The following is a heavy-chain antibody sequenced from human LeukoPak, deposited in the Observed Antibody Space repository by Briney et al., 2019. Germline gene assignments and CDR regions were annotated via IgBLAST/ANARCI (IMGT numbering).Heavy chain of an antibody. CDR2: IKQDGSEK. D-gene: IGHD3-22*01. Sequence: GGALRLSCAASGFTFSDYWVRGVRQAPGKGLEGVADIKQDGSEKYYVDSVKGRFTISRENAKNALYLQMSSMRAEDTAVYYCARVDYYDSSGHSIDYWGQGTLVTVSS. V-gene: IGHV3-7*01. CDR3: ARVDYYDSSGHSIDY. CDR1: GFTFSDYW. J-gene: IGHJ4*02.